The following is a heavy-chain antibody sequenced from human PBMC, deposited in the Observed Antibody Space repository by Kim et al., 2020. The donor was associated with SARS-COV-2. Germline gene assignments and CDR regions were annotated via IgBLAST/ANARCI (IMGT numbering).Heavy chain of an antibody. J-gene: IGHJ4*02. D-gene: IGHD6-13*01. CDR1: GFTFSSYG. Sequence: GGSLRLSCAASGFTFSSYGMHWVRQAPGKGLEWVAVIWYDGSNKYYADSVKGRFTISRDNSKNTLYLQMNSLRAEDTAVYYCARETIAAASYFDYWGQGTLVTVSS. CDR3: ARETIAAASYFDY. V-gene: IGHV3-33*01. CDR2: IWYDGSNK.